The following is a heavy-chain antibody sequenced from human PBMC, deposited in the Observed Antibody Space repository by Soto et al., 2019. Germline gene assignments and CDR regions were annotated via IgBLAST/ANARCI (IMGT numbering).Heavy chain of an antibody. CDR2: ISSSSSTI. CDR1: GFTFSSYS. D-gene: IGHD3-3*01. J-gene: IGHJ6*03. V-gene: IGHV3-48*01. Sequence: GGSLRLSCAASGFTFSSYSMNWVRQAPGKGLEWVSYISSSSSTIYYADSVKGRFTISRDNAKNSLYLQMNSLRAEDTAVYYCARAGWILERLAALYMDVWGKGTTVTVSS. CDR3: ARAGWILERLAALYMDV.